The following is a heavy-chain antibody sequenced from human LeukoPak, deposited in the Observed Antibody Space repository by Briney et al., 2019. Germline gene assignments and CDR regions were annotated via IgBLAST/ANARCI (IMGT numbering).Heavy chain of an antibody. CDR2: IRSKAYGGTT. D-gene: IGHD3-3*01. CDR3: TRDPGGAEDYDFWSGYEYYFDY. Sequence: GGSLRLSCTASGFTFGDYAMSWFRQAPGKGLEWVGFIRSKAYGGTTEYAASVKGRFTISRDDSKSIAYLQMNRLKTEDTAVYYCTRDPGGAEDYDFWSGYEYYFDYWGQGTLVTVSS. V-gene: IGHV3-49*03. J-gene: IGHJ4*02. CDR1: GFTFGDYA.